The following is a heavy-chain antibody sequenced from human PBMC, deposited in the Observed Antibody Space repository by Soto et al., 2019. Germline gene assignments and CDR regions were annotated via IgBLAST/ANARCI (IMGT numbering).Heavy chain of an antibody. CDR1: GFAFSSYS. J-gene: IGHJ6*02. D-gene: IGHD3-3*01. CDR3: ARERVFGVVIPYDMDV. CDR2: ISSSSSTI. V-gene: IGHV3-48*02. Sequence: PGGSLRLSCAVSGFAFSSYSMNWVRQAPGKGLEWVSYISSSSSTIYYADSVKGRFTISRDNAKNSLYLQMNSLRDDDTAVYYCARERVFGVVIPYDMDVWGQGTTVTVSS.